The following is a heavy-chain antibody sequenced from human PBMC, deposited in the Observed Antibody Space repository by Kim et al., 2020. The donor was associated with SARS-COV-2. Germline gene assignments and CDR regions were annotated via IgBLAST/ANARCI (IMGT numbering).Heavy chain of an antibody. D-gene: IGHD6-13*01. J-gene: IGHJ5*02. Sequence: ASVKVSCKASGYTFTSYYMHWVRQAPGQGLEWMGIINPSGGSTSYAQKFQGRVTMTRDTSTSTVYMELSSLRSEDTAVYYCARAPRLAAAGKFLSWFDPWGQGTLVTVSS. CDR2: INPSGGST. CDR3: ARAPRLAAAGKFLSWFDP. V-gene: IGHV1-46*01. CDR1: GYTFTSYY.